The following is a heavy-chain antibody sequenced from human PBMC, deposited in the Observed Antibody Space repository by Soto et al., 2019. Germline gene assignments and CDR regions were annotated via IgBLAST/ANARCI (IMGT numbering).Heavy chain of an antibody. J-gene: IGHJ4*02. D-gene: IGHD3-9*01. CDR2: ISSSSSTI. CDR3: TKGSHYDILTAYHAFDF. Sequence: QPGGSLRLSCAASGFMFTNHGMNWVRQAPGKGLEWVSYISSSSSTIYYTDSVKGRFTISRDNSKNTVFLQMNSLRAEDTAVYFCTKGSHYDILTAYHAFDFWGPGTLVTVSS. V-gene: IGHV3-48*04. CDR1: GFMFTNHG.